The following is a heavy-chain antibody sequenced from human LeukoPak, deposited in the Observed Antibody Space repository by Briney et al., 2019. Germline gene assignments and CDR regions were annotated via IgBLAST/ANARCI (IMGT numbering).Heavy chain of an antibody. J-gene: IGHJ4*02. CDR1: GFTLSSYG. CDR3: ARANGQLWTTPDY. Sequence: SLKISCAASGFTLSSYGMHWVRQPQGEGLEWVAVISQDGSKKYSAESVKGRFTISRDNSKNTLYLQMNSLRAEDTAVYYCARANGQLWTTPDYWGQGTLVTISS. CDR2: ISQDGSKK. D-gene: IGHD5-18*01. V-gene: IGHV3-30*03.